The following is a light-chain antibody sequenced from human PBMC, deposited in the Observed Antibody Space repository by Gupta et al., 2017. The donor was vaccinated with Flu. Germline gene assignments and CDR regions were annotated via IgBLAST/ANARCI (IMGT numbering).Light chain of an antibody. Sequence: EIVMTQSPAPLSVSPGERATLSCRASQSVSSNLAWYQQKPGQAPRLLIYGASTRATGIPARFSGSGSGTEFTLTISSLQSEDFAVYHCQQYNNWPRTFGQGTKVEIK. J-gene: IGKJ1*01. CDR1: QSVSSN. V-gene: IGKV3-15*01. CDR2: GAS. CDR3: QQYNNWPRT.